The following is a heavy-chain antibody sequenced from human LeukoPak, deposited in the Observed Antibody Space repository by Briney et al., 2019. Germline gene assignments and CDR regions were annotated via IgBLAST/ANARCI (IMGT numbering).Heavy chain of an antibody. D-gene: IGHD3-3*01. CDR3: ARGHGYYDFWSGYPMDV. CDR1: GFTFDDYA. Sequence: GRSLRLSCAASGFTFDDYAMHWVRQVPGKGLEWVSGISWNSGSIGYADSVKGRFTISRDNAKNSLYLQMNSLRAEDTAVYYCARGHGYYDFWSGYPMDVWGKGTTVTVSS. J-gene: IGHJ6*03. V-gene: IGHV3-9*01. CDR2: ISWNSGSI.